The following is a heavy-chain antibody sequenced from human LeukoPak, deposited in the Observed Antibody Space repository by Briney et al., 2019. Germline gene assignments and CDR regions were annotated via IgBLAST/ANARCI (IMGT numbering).Heavy chain of an antibody. Sequence: PGESLKISCKGSGYSFTNYWISWVRQMPGKGLGWMGRIDPSDSYINYSPSFQGHVTISADKSISTAYLQWSSLKASDTAIYYCARVRVTTSLYYYYGFDVWGQGTTVTVSS. V-gene: IGHV5-10-1*01. J-gene: IGHJ6*02. CDR1: GYSFTNYW. CDR3: ARVRVTTSLYYYYGFDV. D-gene: IGHD4-17*01. CDR2: IDPSDSYI.